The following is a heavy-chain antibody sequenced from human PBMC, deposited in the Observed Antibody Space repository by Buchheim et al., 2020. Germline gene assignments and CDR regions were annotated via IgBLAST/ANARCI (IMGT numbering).Heavy chain of an antibody. V-gene: IGHV3-74*01. Sequence: EVQLVESGGGLVQPGGSLRLSCAASGFTFSGYWMHWVRQAPGKGLVWVSHIKSDGSSATYADSVKGRFTISRDNANNTVYVQMNSLTAEDTAVYYCVRNYGMDVWGQGT. J-gene: IGHJ6*02. CDR1: GFTFSGYW. CDR2: IKSDGSSA. CDR3: VRNYGMDV.